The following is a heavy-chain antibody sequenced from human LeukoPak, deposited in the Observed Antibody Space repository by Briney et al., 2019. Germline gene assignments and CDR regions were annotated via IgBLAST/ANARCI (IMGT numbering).Heavy chain of an antibody. CDR1: GGSISSSRHY. D-gene: IGHD6-13*01. J-gene: IGHJ4*02. CDR3: ARKVGAATDPLDY. CDR2: IYYSGGT. Sequence: PSETLSLTCTVSGGSISSSRHYWGWIRQPPGKALEWIGSIYYSGGTYYGPSLKSRVTISVDTSKNQFSLKLSSVTAADTAVYFCARKVGAATDPLDYWGQGTLVTVSS. V-gene: IGHV4-39*01.